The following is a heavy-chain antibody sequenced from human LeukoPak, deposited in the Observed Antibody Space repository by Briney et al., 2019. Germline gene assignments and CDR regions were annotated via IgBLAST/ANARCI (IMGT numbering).Heavy chain of an antibody. J-gene: IGHJ4*02. D-gene: IGHD3-22*01. Sequence: SETLSLTCTVSGGSISSYYWSWIRQPPGKGLEWIGYIYYSGSTNYNPSLKSQVTISVDTSKNQFSLKLSSVTAADTAVYYCARGQVVTPLGYWGQGTLVTVSS. V-gene: IGHV4-59*01. CDR3: ARGQVVTPLGY. CDR1: GGSISSYY. CDR2: IYYSGST.